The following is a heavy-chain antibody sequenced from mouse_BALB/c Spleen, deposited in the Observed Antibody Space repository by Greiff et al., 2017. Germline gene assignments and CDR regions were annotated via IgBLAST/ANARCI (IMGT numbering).Heavy chain of an antibody. V-gene: IGHV5-17*02. D-gene: IGHD3-3*01. Sequence: DVMLVESGGGLVQPGGSRKLSCAASGFTFSSFGMHWVRQAPEKGLEWVAYISSGSSTIYYADTVKGRFTISRDNPKNTLFLQMTSLRSEDTAMYYCARAGGRGYYFDYWGQGTTLTVSS. J-gene: IGHJ2*01. CDR1: GFTFSSFG. CDR3: ARAGGRGYYFDY. CDR2: ISSGSSTI.